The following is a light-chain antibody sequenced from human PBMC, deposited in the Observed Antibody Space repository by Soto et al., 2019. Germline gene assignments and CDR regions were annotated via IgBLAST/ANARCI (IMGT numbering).Light chain of an antibody. J-gene: IGKJ2*01. CDR2: GAS. CDR1: QSVSSSY. CDR3: QQYPGYT. Sequence: EIVLTQSPGTLSLSPGERATLSCGASQSVSSSYLAWYQQKPGQAPRLLIYGASGRATGIPDRFSGSGSGTDFTLTISRLEPEDFAVYYCQQYPGYTFGQGTKLEIK. V-gene: IGKV3-20*01.